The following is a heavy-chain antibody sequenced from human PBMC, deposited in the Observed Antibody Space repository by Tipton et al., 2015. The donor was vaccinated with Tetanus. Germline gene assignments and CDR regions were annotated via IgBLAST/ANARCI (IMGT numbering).Heavy chain of an antibody. V-gene: IGHV3-33*01. CDR2: IWFDGSRA. CDR3: ARDTYYQSHHYNYFDF. Sequence: SLRLSCRASGFDFMGYGMHWVRRAPGTGLEWVAAIWFDGSRAEYADSVQGRFTISRDNPRSMVYLQMDSLRDEDTGVFYCARDTYYQSHHYNYFDFWGQGVRVTVSS. D-gene: IGHD5-24*01. CDR1: GFDFMGYG. J-gene: IGHJ4*02.